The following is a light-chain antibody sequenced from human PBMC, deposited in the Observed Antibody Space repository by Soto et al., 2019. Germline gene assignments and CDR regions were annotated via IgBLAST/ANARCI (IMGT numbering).Light chain of an antibody. Sequence: ETVLTQSPGTLSMSPGETATLSCRASQTLGRNYLAWYQQKPGQAPRLLIHRISIRAAGISDRFSGSASVTDFTLTIRRLEPEDLSIYYCQQYDNFPQTFGQGTRVDIK. V-gene: IGKV3-20*01. CDR2: RIS. J-gene: IGKJ1*01. CDR3: QQYDNFPQT. CDR1: QTLGRNY.